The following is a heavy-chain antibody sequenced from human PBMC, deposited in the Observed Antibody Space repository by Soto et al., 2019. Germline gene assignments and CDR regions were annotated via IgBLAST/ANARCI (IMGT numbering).Heavy chain of an antibody. CDR3: AKDDYGGNSDTFDYYGMDV. CDR1: GFTFSSYA. D-gene: IGHD4-17*01. CDR2: ISGSGGST. Sequence: GGSLRLSCAASGFTFSSYAMSWVRQAPGKGLEWVSAISGSGGSTYYADSVKGRFTISRDNSKNTLYLQMNSLRAEDTAVYYCAKDDYGGNSDTFDYYGMDVWGQGTTVTVSS. V-gene: IGHV3-23*01. J-gene: IGHJ6*02.